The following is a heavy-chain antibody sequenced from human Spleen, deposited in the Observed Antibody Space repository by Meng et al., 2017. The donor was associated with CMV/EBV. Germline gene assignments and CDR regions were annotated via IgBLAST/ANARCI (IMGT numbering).Heavy chain of an antibody. CDR1: GGTFSSYA. J-gene: IGHJ6*02. CDR2: IIPIFGTA. CDR3: ARTSFVNYVDTAMDGAYYYYGMDV. D-gene: IGHD5-18*01. Sequence: SVKVSCKASGGTFSSYAISWVRQAPGQGLEWMGGIIPIFGTANYAQKFQGRVTITTDESTSTAYMELSSLRSEDTAVYYCARTSFVNYVDTAMDGAYYYYGMDVWGQGTTVTVSS. V-gene: IGHV1-69*05.